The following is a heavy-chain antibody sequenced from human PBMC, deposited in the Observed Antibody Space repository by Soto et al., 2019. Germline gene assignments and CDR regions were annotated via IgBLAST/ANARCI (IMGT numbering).Heavy chain of an antibody. CDR2: ISGRGGST. V-gene: IGHV3-23*01. Sequence: EVQLLESGGGLVQPGGSLRLSCAASGFTLSNSAMSWVRQAPGKGLEWVSAISGRGGSTYYADSVKGRFTISRDNSKNTLDLQTNSLRVEDTALYYCAKGAHGRGPPIWGQGTLVSVSS. CDR3: AKGAHGRGPPI. J-gene: IGHJ4*02. CDR1: GFTLSNSA.